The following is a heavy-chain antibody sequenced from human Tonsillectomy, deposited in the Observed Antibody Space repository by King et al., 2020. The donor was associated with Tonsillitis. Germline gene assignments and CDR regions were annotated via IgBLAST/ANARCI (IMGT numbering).Heavy chain of an antibody. CDR1: GYTFTIYG. Sequence: QLVQSGAEVKKPGASAKVSCKASGYTFTIYGISWVRQAPGQGLEWMGWLSSYNDNRKYAQKFQGRVTMTTDTSTSTAYMELRTLRSDDTAVYYCARDYGGNSDYWGQGTLVTVSP. V-gene: IGHV1-18*04. CDR3: ARDYGGNSDY. D-gene: IGHD4-23*01. CDR2: LSSYNDNR. J-gene: IGHJ4*02.